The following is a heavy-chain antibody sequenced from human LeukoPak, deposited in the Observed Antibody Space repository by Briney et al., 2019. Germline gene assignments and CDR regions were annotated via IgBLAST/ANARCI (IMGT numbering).Heavy chain of an antibody. V-gene: IGHV5-51*01. D-gene: IGHD2-21*01. CDR2: IYPGDSDT. Sequence: GESLKISCKGSGYSFTSYWVGWVRQMPGKGLELMGLIYPGDSDTRYSPSFQGQVTISADKSISTAYLQWNSLKASDTAMYYCARPSPYCVGDNCANDAFDVWGQGTMVAVSS. CDR1: GYSFTSYW. CDR3: ARPSPYCVGDNCANDAFDV. J-gene: IGHJ3*01.